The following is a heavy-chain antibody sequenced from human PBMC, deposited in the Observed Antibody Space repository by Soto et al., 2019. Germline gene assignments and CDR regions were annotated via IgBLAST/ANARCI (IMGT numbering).Heavy chain of an antibody. CDR2: IYYSGST. Sequence: QVQLQESGPGLVKPSETLSLTCTVYGGSISSYYWSCIRQPPGKGLEWIGYIYYSGSTNYNPSLKCRVTISVATSQNQFSMKLSSVTAADTAVYYCARHDYGDYGAGFDPWGQGTLVTVSS. V-gene: IGHV4-59*08. CDR3: ARHDYGDYGAGFDP. J-gene: IGHJ5*02. CDR1: GGSISSYY. D-gene: IGHD4-17*01.